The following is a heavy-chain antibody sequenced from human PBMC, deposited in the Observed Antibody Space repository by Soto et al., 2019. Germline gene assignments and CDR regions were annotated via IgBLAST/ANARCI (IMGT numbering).Heavy chain of an antibody. CDR1: GGTFSSYA. D-gene: IGHD2-15*01. CDR2: IIPIFGTA. V-gene: IGHV1-69*06. Sequence: SVKVSCKASGGTFSSYAISWVRQAPGQGLEWMGGIIPIFGTANYAQKFQGRVTITADKSTSTAYMELSSLRSEDTAVYYCARGSAWLLPPSYYYSYGMDVWGQGTTVTVSS. J-gene: IGHJ6*02. CDR3: ARGSAWLLPPSYYYSYGMDV.